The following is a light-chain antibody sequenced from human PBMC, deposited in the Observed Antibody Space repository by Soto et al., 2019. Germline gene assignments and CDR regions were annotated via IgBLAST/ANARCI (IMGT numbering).Light chain of an antibody. J-gene: IGKJ1*01. CDR3: QPGSPWPT. CDR2: DAS. V-gene: IGKV3-11*01. CDR1: QSPSGY. Sequence: EIVLTQSPATLSLSPGERATLSCRASQSPSGYLAWYQQRPGQAPRLLIYDASSRANAIPTRFTGSGSGTDFSLTISSLEPEGFAVYYCQPGSPWPTFGQGNRVDI.